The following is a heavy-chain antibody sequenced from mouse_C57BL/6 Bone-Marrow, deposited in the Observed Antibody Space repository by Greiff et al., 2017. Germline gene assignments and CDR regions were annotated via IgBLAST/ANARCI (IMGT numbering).Heavy chain of an antibody. Sequence: ESGAALVKPGASVKISCKASGYAFSSYWMNWVKQRPGKGLEWIGHIYPGDGDTNYNGKFKGKATLTADKSSSTAYMQLSSLTSEDSAVYFCARGAYLYAMDYWGQGTSVTVSS. J-gene: IGHJ4*01. CDR2: IYPGDGDT. CDR3: ARGAYLYAMDY. CDR1: GYAFSSYW. D-gene: IGHD5-5*01. V-gene: IGHV1-80*01.